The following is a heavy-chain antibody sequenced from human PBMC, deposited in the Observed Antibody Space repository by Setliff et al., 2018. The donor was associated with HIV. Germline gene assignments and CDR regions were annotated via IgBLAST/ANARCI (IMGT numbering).Heavy chain of an antibody. CDR1: GSTFSTYS. D-gene: IGHD6-19*01. CDR2: INWNGAAT. CDR3: ASLFSKEVAGDDY. V-gene: IGHV3-20*04. J-gene: IGHJ4*02. Sequence: RPGGSLRLSCAASGSTFSTYSMNWVRQAPGKGLVWVSRINWNGAATGYADSVKGRFTISRDNTKNSLYLQMNRLRAEDTALYYCASLFSKEVAGDDYWGQGTLVTVSS.